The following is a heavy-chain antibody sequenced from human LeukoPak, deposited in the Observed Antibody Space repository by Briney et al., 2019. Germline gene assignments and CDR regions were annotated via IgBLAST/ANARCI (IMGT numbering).Heavy chain of an antibody. CDR1: GYTFTGYY. J-gene: IGHJ4*02. D-gene: IGHD2-2*01. V-gene: IGHV1-2*02. Sequence: ASVKVSCKASGYTFTGYYMHWVRQAPGQGLEWMGWINPNSGGTNYAQKFQGRVTMTRDTSISTAYMELSRLRSDDTAVYYCARIYCSSTSCYGRLFDYWGQGTLVTVSS. CDR3: ARIYCSSTSCYGRLFDY. CDR2: INPNSGGT.